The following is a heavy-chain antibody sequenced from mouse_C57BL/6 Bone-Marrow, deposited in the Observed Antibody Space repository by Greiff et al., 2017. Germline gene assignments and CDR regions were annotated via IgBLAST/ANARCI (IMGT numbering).Heavy chain of an antibody. Sequence: QVQLQQPGAELVMPGASVKLSCKASGYTFTSYWMHWVKQRPGQGLEWIGELDPSDSYTNYNQKFKGKSTLTVDKSSSTAYMQLSSLTSEDSAVYYCAKGLLSPVDYWGQGTLVTVSA. CDR2: LDPSDSYT. J-gene: IGHJ3*01. D-gene: IGHD2-3*01. CDR1: GYTFTSYW. CDR3: AKGLLSPVDY. V-gene: IGHV1-69*01.